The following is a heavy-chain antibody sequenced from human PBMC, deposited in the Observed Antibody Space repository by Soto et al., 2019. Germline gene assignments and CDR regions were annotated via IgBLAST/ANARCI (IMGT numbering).Heavy chain of an antibody. J-gene: IGHJ4*02. CDR3: ASRMVAGYFDY. D-gene: IGHD3-10*01. CDR2: IYYSGST. Sequence: QLQLQESGPGLVKSSETLSLTCSVSGGSISSRNYYWGWIRQPPGTGLEWIGSIYYSGSTYYSSSLKTRVTISDDTSKNLFSLKLSSVTAADTAVYYCASRMVAGYFDYWGQGILVTVSS. CDR1: GGSISSRNYY. V-gene: IGHV4-39*02.